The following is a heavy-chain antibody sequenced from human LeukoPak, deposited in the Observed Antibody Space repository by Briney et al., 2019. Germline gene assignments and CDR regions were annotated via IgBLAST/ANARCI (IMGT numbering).Heavy chain of an antibody. D-gene: IGHD4-17*01. J-gene: IGHJ4*02. V-gene: IGHV4-39*07. CDR2: IYYSGST. CDR1: GGSISSSSYY. Sequence: SETLSLTCTVSGGSISSSSYYWGWIRQPPGKGLEWIGSIYYSGSTYYNPFLKSRVTISVDTSKNQFSLKLSSVTAADTAVYYCARSAPHYGDYVYYWGQGTLVTVSS. CDR3: ARSAPHYGDYVYY.